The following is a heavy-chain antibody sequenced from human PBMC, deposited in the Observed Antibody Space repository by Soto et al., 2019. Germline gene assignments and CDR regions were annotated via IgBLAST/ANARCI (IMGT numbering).Heavy chain of an antibody. CDR1: GGSISSYY. D-gene: IGHD3-3*02. CDR3: ARRISSWSDP. V-gene: IGHV4-59*08. J-gene: IGHJ5*02. Sequence: SETLSLTCTVSGGSISSYYWSWIRQPPGRGLEWIGYIYYSGSTNYNPSLKSRVTISVDTSKNQFSLKLSSVTAADTAVYYCARRISSWSDPCGQGTLVTLFS. CDR2: IYYSGST.